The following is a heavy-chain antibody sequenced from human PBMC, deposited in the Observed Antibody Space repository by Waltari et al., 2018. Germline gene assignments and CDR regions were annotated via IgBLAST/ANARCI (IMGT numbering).Heavy chain of an antibody. Sequence: QVHFVQSGADVKKPGAAVRLSGKFFGYTNPSFTMTWLRQAPGQGLEWMGWSNTGSGKTKYSEKFQGRVTLTTDTTATTAYLDVSGLRTEDTAVYYCARSSASFGHYYYVGMDVWGQGTSVTVSS. J-gene: IGHJ6*02. D-gene: IGHD3-3*01. CDR2: SNTGSGKT. CDR3: ARSSASFGHYYYVGMDV. CDR1: GYTNPSFT. V-gene: IGHV1-3*04.